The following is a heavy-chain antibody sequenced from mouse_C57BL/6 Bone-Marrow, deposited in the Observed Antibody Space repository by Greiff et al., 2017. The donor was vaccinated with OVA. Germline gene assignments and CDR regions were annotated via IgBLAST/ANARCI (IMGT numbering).Heavy chain of an antibody. CDR1: GFSLTSFG. V-gene: IGHV2-6*01. Sequence: VKLQESGPGLVALSQSLSITCPVSGFSLTSFGLDWVRQSPGKGLEWLGVIWGVGSTNYNSALKSRLSISKDNSKSQVFLKMNSLQTDDTAMYYCARIGGFAYWGQGTLVTVSA. CDR2: IWGVGST. CDR3: ARIGGFAY. J-gene: IGHJ3*01.